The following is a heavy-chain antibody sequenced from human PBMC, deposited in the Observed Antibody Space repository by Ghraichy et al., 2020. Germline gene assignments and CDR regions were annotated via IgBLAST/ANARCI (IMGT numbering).Heavy chain of an antibody. J-gene: IGHJ6*02. V-gene: IGHV3-72*01. D-gene: IGHD5-18*01. CDR1: GFSFNDQY. Sequence: LSLTCAASGFSFNDQYMDWVRQAPGKGLEWVGRIRNKANSYTTEYAASVKGRFTVSRDESENSVYLQMNSLKTEDTAVYYCARNRYTYGSPNGMDVWGPGTTVTVS. CDR2: IRNKANSYTT. CDR3: ARNRYTYGSPNGMDV.